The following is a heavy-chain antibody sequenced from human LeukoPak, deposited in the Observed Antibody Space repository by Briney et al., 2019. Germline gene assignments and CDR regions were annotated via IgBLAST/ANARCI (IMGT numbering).Heavy chain of an antibody. D-gene: IGHD2/OR15-2a*01. CDR3: ARAADFHAFDI. CDR2: ISSSSSYI. V-gene: IGHV3-21*01. CDR1: GFTFSSYE. Sequence: PGGSLRLSCAASGFTFSSYEMNWVRQAPGKGLEWVSSISSSSSYIYYADSVKGRFTISRDNAKNSLSLQMNSLRAEDTAVYYCARAADFHAFDIWGQGTMVTVSS. J-gene: IGHJ3*02.